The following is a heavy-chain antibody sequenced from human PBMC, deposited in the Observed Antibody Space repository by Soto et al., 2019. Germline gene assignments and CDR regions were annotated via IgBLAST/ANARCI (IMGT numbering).Heavy chain of an antibody. Sequence: QVTLKESGPVLVKPTETLTLTCTVSGFSVNNARMGMSWIRQPPGKALEWLAHIFSNDEKSYSTSQKSRLTISKDTSKSQVVLIMTDMDPVDTATYYCARIGDGYGLDVWGQGTTVTVSS. CDR2: IFSNDEK. CDR3: ARIGDGYGLDV. J-gene: IGHJ6*02. D-gene: IGHD3-10*01. CDR1: GFSVNNARMG. V-gene: IGHV2-26*01.